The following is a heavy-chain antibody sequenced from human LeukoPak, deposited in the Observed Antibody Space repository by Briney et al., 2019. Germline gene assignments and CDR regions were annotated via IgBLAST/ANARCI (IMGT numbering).Heavy chain of an antibody. CDR1: GFTFSSSW. CDR3: ARDIQVRGQWLY. D-gene: IGHD6-19*01. J-gene: IGHJ4*02. V-gene: IGHV3-7*01. Sequence: PGGSLRLSCAASGFTFSSSWVTWVRQAPGKGLEWVANIKQDGSEQYYVDSVKGRFTISRDNSKNSLFLQMDSLRAEDTAMYYCARDIQVRGQWLYWGQGNLVTVSP. CDR2: IKQDGSEQ.